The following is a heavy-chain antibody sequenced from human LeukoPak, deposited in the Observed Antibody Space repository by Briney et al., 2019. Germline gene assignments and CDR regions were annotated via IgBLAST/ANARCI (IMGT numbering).Heavy chain of an antibody. J-gene: IGHJ4*02. Sequence: GGSLRLSCAASGFTFSSYAMTWVRQAPGKGLEWVSGISGSGSSTYYADSVKGRFTISRDNSKNTLYLQMSSLRADDTAFYFCSEQSPRYLGWAYFDYWGQGTLVTVSS. CDR1: GFTFSSYA. CDR2: ISGSGSST. D-gene: IGHD3-9*01. CDR3: SEQSPRYLGWAYFDY. V-gene: IGHV3-23*01.